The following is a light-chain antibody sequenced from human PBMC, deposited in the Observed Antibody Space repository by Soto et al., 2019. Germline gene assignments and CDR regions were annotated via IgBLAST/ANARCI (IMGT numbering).Light chain of an antibody. J-gene: IGLJ3*02. CDR2: LESTGSY. V-gene: IGLV4-60*02. Sequence: QPVLTQSSSASASLGSSVKLTCTLNSGHSNHIIAWHQQQPGKAPRYLMKLESTGSYKKGSGVPDRFSGSSSGADRYLTISTLQFEDEADYYCETWDSNTWVFGGGTKVTVL. CDR3: ETWDSNTWV. CDR1: SGHSNHI.